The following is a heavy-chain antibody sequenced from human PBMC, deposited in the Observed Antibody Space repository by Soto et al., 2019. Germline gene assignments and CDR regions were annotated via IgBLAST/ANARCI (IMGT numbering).Heavy chain of an antibody. V-gene: IGHV2-26*01. CDR2: IFSNDDK. Sequence: QVTLKESGPVLVKPTETLTLTCTVSGVSLNDATMGVSWIRQPPGKALEWLANIFSNDDKSYTSSLKSRLTISKDTSESQLVLTMTNVDPVDTATYYCARIFRASYFIDWGQGTLVTVSS. CDR1: GVSLNDATMG. J-gene: IGHJ4*02. D-gene: IGHD1-26*01. CDR3: ARIFRASYFID.